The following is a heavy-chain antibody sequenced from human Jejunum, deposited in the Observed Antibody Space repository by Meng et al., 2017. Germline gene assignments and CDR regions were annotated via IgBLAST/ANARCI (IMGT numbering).Heavy chain of an antibody. CDR3: ARDYWGSLDY. D-gene: IGHD3-16*01. CDR2: ISTSGST. V-gene: IGHV4-4*07. J-gene: IGHJ4*02. CDR1: GGSISSSY. Sequence: YEPGPGLVMPSETRSIPCIVSGGSISSSYWGWFRQPAGKGLEWIGRISTSGSTNYNPSLKSRVTMSLDTSKNQFSLKLTSVNAADTAVYYCARDYWGSLDYWGQGILVTVSS.